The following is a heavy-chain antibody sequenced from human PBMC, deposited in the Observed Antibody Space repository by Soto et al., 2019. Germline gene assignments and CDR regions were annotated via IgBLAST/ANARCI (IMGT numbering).Heavy chain of an antibody. CDR3: TSPFGVVGWLQSNDDLDAFDI. CDR1: GLTFSGSA. Sequence: GGSLRLSCAASGLTFSGSAMHWVRHASGKGLEWVGRIRSKANSYATAYAASVKGRFTISRDDSNKTAYLQRNRLKTEDTAVCYCTSPFGVVGWLQSNDDLDAFDIWGQGTMVTVSS. D-gene: IGHD3-16*01. V-gene: IGHV3-73*01. CDR2: IRSKANSYAT. J-gene: IGHJ3*02.